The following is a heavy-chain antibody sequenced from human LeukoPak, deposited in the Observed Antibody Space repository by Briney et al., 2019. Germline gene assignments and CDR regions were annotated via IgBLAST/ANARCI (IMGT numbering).Heavy chain of an antibody. CDR1: GFSFSNSA. J-gene: IGHJ4*02. Sequence: GSLRLSCAASGFSFSNSAMHWVRQAPGKGLEWVAVFSRDGVNRYYRDSVKGRFTISRDNSKNTLYLQMNSLRLKDTAIYYCATGKLDASGFDFMLPFWGQGTLVSVSS. CDR3: ATGKLDASGFDFMLPF. D-gene: IGHD5-12*01. V-gene: IGHV3-30*10. CDR2: FSRDGVNR.